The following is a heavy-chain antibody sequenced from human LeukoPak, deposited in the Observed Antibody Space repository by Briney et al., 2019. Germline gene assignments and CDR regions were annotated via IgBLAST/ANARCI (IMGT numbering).Heavy chain of an antibody. CDR1: GFTFSSYW. D-gene: IGHD3-9*01. Sequence: GGSLRLSCAASGFTFSSYWMSWVPQAPGKGLEWVASIKQDGSQKTYVDSVKGRFTISRDNGKNSLDLQMNSLRAEDTAIYFCARVKDTNDDITFQHWGQGTLVSVSS. J-gene: IGHJ1*01. CDR2: IKQDGSQK. CDR3: ARVKDTNDDITFQH. V-gene: IGHV3-7*01.